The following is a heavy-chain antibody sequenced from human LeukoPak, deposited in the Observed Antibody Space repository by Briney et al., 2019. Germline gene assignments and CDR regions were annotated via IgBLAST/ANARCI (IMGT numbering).Heavy chain of an antibody. CDR2: ISWNSGSI. D-gene: IGHD2-2*01. V-gene: IGHV3-9*01. CDR1: GVTCDDYA. Sequence: PGRSLRLSCAASGVTCDDYAMHWVRQAPGKGLEWVSGISWNSGSIGYADSVKGRFTISRDNAKNSLYLQMNSLRAEDTALYYCAKGRDKYQLLSKNWFDPWGQGTLVTVSS. J-gene: IGHJ5*02. CDR3: AKGRDKYQLLSKNWFDP.